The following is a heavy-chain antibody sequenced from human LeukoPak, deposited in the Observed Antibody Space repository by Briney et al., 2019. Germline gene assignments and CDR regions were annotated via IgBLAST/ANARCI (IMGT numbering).Heavy chain of an antibody. V-gene: IGHV3-23*01. CDR2: ISGSGGST. D-gene: IGHD6-13*01. CDR3: AKVEIGLSSSWYFGPVYMDV. J-gene: IGHJ6*03. CDR1: GFTFSSYA. Sequence: QPGGSLRPSCAASGFTFSSYAMSWVRQAPGKGLEWVSAISGSGGSTYYADSVKGRFTISRDNSKNTLYLQMNSLRAEDTAVYYCAKVEIGLSSSWYFGPVYMDVWGKGTTVTVSS.